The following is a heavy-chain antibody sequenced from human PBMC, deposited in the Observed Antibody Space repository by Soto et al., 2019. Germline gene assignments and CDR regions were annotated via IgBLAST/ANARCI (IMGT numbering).Heavy chain of an antibody. Sequence: QVHLVQSGAEVKKPGASVNVSCKASGYIFTRYAIHWVRQAPGQRFEWMGWINTANGNTKYSQNFQGRVIITRGTSAATLYLELSSLTSEDTAVYYCARDEDVWGQGTLVTVSS. CDR3: ARDEDV. J-gene: IGHJ4*02. CDR2: INTANGNT. CDR1: GYIFTRYA. V-gene: IGHV1-3*04.